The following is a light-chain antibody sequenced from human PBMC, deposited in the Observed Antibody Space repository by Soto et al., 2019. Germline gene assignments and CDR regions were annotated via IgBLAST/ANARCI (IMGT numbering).Light chain of an antibody. V-gene: IGKV3-20*01. J-gene: IGKJ3*01. CDR3: QQYGSSLFT. Sequence: EIVLTQSPGTLSLSPGERATLSCSASQSVSSKYLAWYQQKPGQAPRVLIYGTSIRASGVPERFSGGGSGTDFTLTITRLEPEDFAVYYCQQYGSSLFTFGPGTKVDF. CDR2: GTS. CDR1: QSVSSKY.